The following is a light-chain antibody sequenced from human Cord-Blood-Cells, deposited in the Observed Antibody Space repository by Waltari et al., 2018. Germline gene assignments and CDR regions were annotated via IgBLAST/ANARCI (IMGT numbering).Light chain of an antibody. Sequence: DIVMTQSPDSLAVSLGERATINCKCSQSVLYNSNNKNYLAWYQQKPGQPPKLLIYWASTRGSGVSDRFRGSGSGTDVTFTSSCLQAEDVAVYYCQQYYSTPVTLGPEPKVAIK. V-gene: IGKV4-1*01. J-gene: IGKJ3*01. CDR2: WAS. CDR3: QQYYSTPVT. CDR1: QSVLYNSNNKNY.